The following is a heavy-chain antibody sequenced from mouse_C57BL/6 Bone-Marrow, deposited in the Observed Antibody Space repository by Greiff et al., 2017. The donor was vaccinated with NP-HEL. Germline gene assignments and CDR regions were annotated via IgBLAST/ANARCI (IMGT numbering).Heavy chain of an antibody. J-gene: IGHJ3*01. D-gene: IGHD2-12*01. CDR2: IYPRSGNT. V-gene: IGHV1-81*01. CDR3: ARSYLAY. Sequence: VKLQESGAELARPGASVKLSCKASGYTFTSYGISWVKQRTGQGLEWIGEIYPRSGNTYYNAKFKGKATLTADKSSSTAYMELRSLTSEDSAVYFCARSYLAYWGQGTLVTVSA. CDR1: GYTFTSYG.